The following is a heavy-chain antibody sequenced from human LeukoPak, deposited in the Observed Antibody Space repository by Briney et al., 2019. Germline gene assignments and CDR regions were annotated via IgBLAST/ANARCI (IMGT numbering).Heavy chain of an antibody. CDR3: ASGGIQVSGIDEFDY. J-gene: IGHJ4*02. D-gene: IGHD6-19*01. V-gene: IGHV3-13*01. Sequence: PGGSLRLSCAASGFTFIDYDMHWVRQVIGKGLEWVSAIGIRGDTHYSGSVKGRFTIPRENAESSLYLQMNSLRAEDTAVYYCASGGIQVSGIDEFDYWGQGTLVTVSS. CDR2: IGIRGDT. CDR1: GFTFIDYD.